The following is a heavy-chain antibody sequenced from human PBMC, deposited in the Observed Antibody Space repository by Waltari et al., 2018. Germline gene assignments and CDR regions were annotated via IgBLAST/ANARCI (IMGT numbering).Heavy chain of an antibody. V-gene: IGHV1-69*01. D-gene: IGHD2-2*01. J-gene: IGHJ5*02. CDR3: AREADCSSTSCHVGWFDP. CDR2: IIPIFGTA. Sequence: QVQLVQSGAAVKKPGSSVKVSCKASGGTFSSYAISWVRQAPGQGLEWMGGIIPIFGTANYAQKFQGRVTITADESTSTAYMELSSLRSEDTAVYYCAREADCSSTSCHVGWFDPWGQGTLVTVSS. CDR1: GGTFSSYA.